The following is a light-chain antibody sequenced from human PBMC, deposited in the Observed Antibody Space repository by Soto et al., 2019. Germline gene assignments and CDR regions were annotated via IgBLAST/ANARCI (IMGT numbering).Light chain of an antibody. CDR2: VAS. CDR1: QNINNY. J-gene: IGKJ4*01. CDR3: QQSYSTPPLT. Sequence: DILMTQSPSSLSASVGDRVTITCRASQNINNYLNWYQQKPGTAPKLLIYVASSLQSGVPSRFSGSGSGTDFTLTISSLQPEDFATYYCQQSYSTPPLTFGGGTKVEIK. V-gene: IGKV1-39*01.